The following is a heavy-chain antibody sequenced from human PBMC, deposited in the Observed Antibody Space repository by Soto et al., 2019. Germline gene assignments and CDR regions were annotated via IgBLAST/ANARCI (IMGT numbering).Heavy chain of an antibody. CDR1: GGTFSSYA. CDR2: IIPIFGTA. J-gene: IGHJ4*02. V-gene: IGHV1-69*01. CDR3: ARGSRGRFLEWLAFDY. Sequence: QVQLVQSGAEVKKPGSSVKVSCKASGGTFSSYAISWVRQAPGQGLEWMGGIIPIFGTANYAQKFQGRVTITADESSSRAYMELSSLRSEDTAVYYCARGSRGRFLEWLAFDYWGQGTLVTVSS. D-gene: IGHD3-3*01.